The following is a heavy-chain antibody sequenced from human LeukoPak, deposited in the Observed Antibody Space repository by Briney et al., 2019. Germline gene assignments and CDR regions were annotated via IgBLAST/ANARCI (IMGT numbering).Heavy chain of an antibody. J-gene: IGHJ4*02. CDR3: AHRRFLDSSGYFDY. CDR1: GFSLSTRGGG. CDR2: IYWNDDK. Sequence: SGPTLVKPTQTLTLTCTFSGFSLSTRGGGVGWIRRPPGKALEWLSLIYWNDDKRYSPSLKSRLTITKDTSKNQVVLTMTNMDPVDTATYYCAHRRFLDSSGYFDYWGQGTLVTVSS. V-gene: IGHV2-5*01. D-gene: IGHD3-22*01.